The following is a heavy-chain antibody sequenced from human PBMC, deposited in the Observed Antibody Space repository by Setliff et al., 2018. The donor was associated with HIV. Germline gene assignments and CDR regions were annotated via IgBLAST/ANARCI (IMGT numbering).Heavy chain of an antibody. V-gene: IGHV7-4-1*02. D-gene: IGHD2-15*01. CDR3: AREVVVAGVHYYNMDV. CDR2: INTNTGNP. CDR1: GYTFSSNA. Sequence: ASVKVSCKASGYTFSSNALNWVRQAPGQGLEWMGWINTNTGNPTYAQGFTGRFVFSLDTSVSTAYLQISSLKAEATAVYYCAREVVVAGVHYYNMDVWGKGTTVTVSS. J-gene: IGHJ6*03.